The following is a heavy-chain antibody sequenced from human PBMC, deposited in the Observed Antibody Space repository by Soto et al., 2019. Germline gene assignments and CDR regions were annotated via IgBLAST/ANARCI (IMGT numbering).Heavy chain of an antibody. CDR3: ARGDKLSLYPQLDY. CDR1: GGSISSSSYY. Sequence: SETLSLTCTVSGGSISSSSYYWGWIRQPPGKGLEWIGSIYYSGSTYYNPSLKSRVTISVDTSKNQFSLKLSSVTAADTAVYYCARGDKLSLYPQLDYWGQGTLVTVSS. D-gene: IGHD3-16*02. V-gene: IGHV4-39*01. J-gene: IGHJ4*02. CDR2: IYYSGST.